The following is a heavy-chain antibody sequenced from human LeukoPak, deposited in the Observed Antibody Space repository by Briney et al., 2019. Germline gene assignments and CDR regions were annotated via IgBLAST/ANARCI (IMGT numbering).Heavy chain of an antibody. CDR3: ATDPMTTVTRSQDY. D-gene: IGHD4-17*01. CDR1: GGSVSSGTYY. Sequence: SETLSLTCAVSGGSVSSGTYYWTWIRQPPGKGLEWIGYIHYSGSTNYNPSLKSRVTISVDTSKNQFSLKLSSVTAADTAVYYCATDPMTTVTRSQDYWGQGTLVTVSS. CDR2: IHYSGST. V-gene: IGHV4-61*01. J-gene: IGHJ4*02.